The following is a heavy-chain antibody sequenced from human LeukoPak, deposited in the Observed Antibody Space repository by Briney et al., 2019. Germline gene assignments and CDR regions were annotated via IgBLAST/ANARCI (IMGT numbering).Heavy chain of an antibody. V-gene: IGHV1-46*01. CDR1: GYTFTSHY. J-gene: IGHJ4*02. CDR2: INPSGGST. CDR3: AREIALAGKTFDY. Sequence: GGSLRLSCAASGYTFTSHYMHWVRQAPGQGLEWMGAINPSGGSTNYAQKFQGRVTMTRDTSTSTVYMEVSSLISDDTAVYYCAREIALAGKTFDYWGQGILVTVSS. D-gene: IGHD6-19*01.